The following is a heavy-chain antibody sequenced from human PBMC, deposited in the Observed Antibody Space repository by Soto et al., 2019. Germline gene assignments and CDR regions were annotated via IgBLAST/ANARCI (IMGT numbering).Heavy chain of an antibody. J-gene: IGHJ6*02. CDR1: GYTFTSYG. CDR2: ISAYNGNT. D-gene: IGHD6-6*01. Sequence: ASVKVSCKASGYTFTSYGISWVRQAPGQGLEWMGWISAYNGNTNYAQKLQGRVTMTTDTSTSTAYMELRSLRSDDTAVYYCARDRQLGYYYYYYGKDVWGQGTTVTVSS. V-gene: IGHV1-18*01. CDR3: ARDRQLGYYYYYYGKDV.